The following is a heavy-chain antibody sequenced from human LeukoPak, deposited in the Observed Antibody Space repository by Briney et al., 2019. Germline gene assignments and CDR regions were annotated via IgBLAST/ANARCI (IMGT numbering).Heavy chain of an antibody. J-gene: IGHJ4*02. V-gene: IGHV1-69*05. CDR3: ARDGDSMATIYY. CDR1: GGTFSSYA. D-gene: IGHD5-24*01. Sequence: SVKVSCKASGGTFSSYAISWVRQAPGQGLEWMGGIIPIFGTANYAQKFQGRVTMTRDMSTSTVYMELSSLRSEDTAVYYCARDGDSMATIYYWGQGTLVTVSS. CDR2: IIPIFGTA.